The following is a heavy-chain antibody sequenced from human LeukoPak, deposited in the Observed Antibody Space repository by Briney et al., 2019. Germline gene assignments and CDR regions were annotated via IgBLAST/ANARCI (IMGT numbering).Heavy chain of an antibody. CDR2: INHSGST. J-gene: IGHJ4*02. CDR3: ASLGSSGYYGY. Sequence: SETLSLTCAVYGGSFSGYYWNWIRQPPGKGLEWIGEINHSGSTNYNPSLKSRVTISVDTSKNQFSLKLSSVTAADTAVYYCASLGSSGYYGYWGQGTLVTVSS. V-gene: IGHV4-34*01. D-gene: IGHD3-22*01. CDR1: GGSFSGYY.